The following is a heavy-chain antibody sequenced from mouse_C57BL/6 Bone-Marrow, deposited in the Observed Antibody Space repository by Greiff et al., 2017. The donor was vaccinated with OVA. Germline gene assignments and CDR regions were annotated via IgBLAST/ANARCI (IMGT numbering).Heavy chain of an antibody. D-gene: IGHD1-1*01. CDR3: ARESTTVVDWYFDV. CDR1: GFTFSSYA. J-gene: IGHJ1*03. V-gene: IGHV5-4*01. CDR2: ISDGGSYT. Sequence: EVMLVESGGGLVKPGGSLKLSCAASGFTFSSYAMSWVRQTPEKRLEWVATISDGGSYTYYPDNVKGRFTISRDNAKNNLYLQMSHLKSEDTAMYYCARESTTVVDWYFDVWGTGTTVTVSS.